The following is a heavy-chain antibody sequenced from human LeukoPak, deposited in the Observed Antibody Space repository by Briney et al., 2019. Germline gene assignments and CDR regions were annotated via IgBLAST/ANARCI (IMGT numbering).Heavy chain of an antibody. Sequence: GGSLRLSCTASGFTFSSYTMNWVRQAPGKGLEWVSYIGSTSSTIYYADSVKGRFTISRDNAKNSLYLQMNSLRAEDTAVYYCARDPSSGWYLKGWFDPWGQGTLVTVSS. D-gene: IGHD6-19*01. CDR2: IGSTSSTI. CDR1: GFTFSSYT. J-gene: IGHJ5*02. V-gene: IGHV3-48*01. CDR3: ARDPSSGWYLKGWFDP.